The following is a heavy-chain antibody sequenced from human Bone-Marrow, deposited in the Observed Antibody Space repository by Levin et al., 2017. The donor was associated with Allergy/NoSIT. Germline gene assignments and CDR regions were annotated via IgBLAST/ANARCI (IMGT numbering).Heavy chain of an antibody. CDR3: AKGEDTSLSQFAY. D-gene: IGHD3-16*02. V-gene: IGHV3-23*01. Sequence: GESLKISCAASGFTFSSLAMSWVRQAPGKGLEWVSTIGSSGASTYYADSVKGRFTISRDNARDIVYLQMNSLRVDDTALYYCAKGEDTSLSQFAYWGQGTRVTVSS. CDR2: IGSSGAST. J-gene: IGHJ4*02. CDR1: GFTFSSLA.